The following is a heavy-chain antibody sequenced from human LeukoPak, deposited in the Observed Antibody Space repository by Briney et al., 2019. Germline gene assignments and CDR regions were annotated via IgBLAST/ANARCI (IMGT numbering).Heavy chain of an antibody. D-gene: IGHD2-21*01. CDR2: ISSSSSSI. J-gene: IGHJ4*02. CDR1: GFTFSSYS. CDR3: ARYLPSNCGVDCPSAY. Sequence: GGSLRLSCAASGFTFSSYSMNWVRQAPGKGLEWVSYISSSSSSIYYADSVKGRFTISRDNAKNTVYLQMNRQRAEDTAVYYCARYLPSNCGVDCPSAYCGQGTLFTVSS. V-gene: IGHV3-48*01.